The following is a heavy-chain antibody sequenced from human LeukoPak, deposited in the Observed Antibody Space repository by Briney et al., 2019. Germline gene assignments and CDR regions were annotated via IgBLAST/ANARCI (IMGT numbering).Heavy chain of an antibody. D-gene: IGHD3-10*01. Sequence: SQTLSLTCAISGDSVSSNSAAWNWIRQSPSRGLEWLGRTFYRSKWYNDYAVSVKSRITINPDTSKNQFSLQLNSVTPEDTAMYYCTRVSYGTSNHAFDIWGQGTMVTVSS. CDR3: TRVSYGTSNHAFDI. CDR2: TFYRSKWYN. CDR1: GDSVSSNSAA. J-gene: IGHJ3*02. V-gene: IGHV6-1*01.